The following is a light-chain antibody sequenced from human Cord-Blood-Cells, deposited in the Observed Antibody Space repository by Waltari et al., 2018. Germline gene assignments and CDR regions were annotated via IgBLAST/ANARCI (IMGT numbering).Light chain of an antibody. V-gene: IGLV2-8*01. J-gene: IGLJ1*01. CDR1: SSDIGGYNY. CDR3: SSYAGSNNYV. Sequence: QSALTQPPSASGSPGPSVTISCPGTSSDIGGYNYVSWYQQHPGQAPKLMIYEVSKRPSGVPDRFSGSKSGNTASLTVSGLQAEDEADYYCSSYAGSNNYVFGTGTKVTVL. CDR2: EVS.